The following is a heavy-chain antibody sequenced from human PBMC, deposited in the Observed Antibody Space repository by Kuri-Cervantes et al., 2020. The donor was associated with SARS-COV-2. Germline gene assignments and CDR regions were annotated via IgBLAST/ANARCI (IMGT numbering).Heavy chain of an antibody. CDR3: ARDDINWGIDY. CDR2: IYSGGST. J-gene: IGHJ4*02. Sequence: GESLKISCAASGFTFSSYAMHWVRQAPGKGLEWVSVIYSGGSTYYADSVKGRFTISRDNSKNTLFLQMDSLRPEDTAIYYCARDDINWGIDYWGQGTLVTVSS. V-gene: IGHV3-53*05. D-gene: IGHD3-16*01. CDR1: GFTFSSYA.